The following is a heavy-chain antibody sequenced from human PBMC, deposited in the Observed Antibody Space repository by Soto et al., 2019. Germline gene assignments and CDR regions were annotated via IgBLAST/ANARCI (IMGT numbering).Heavy chain of an antibody. V-gene: IGHV4-31*03. D-gene: IGHD2-15*01. CDR1: GGSISSGGYY. CDR3: ARDQNCSGGSCYPWYYGMDV. J-gene: IGHJ6*02. CDR2: IYYSGST. Sequence: PSETLSLTCTVSGGSISSGGYYWSWIRQHPGKGLEWIGYIYYSGSTYYNPSLKSRVTISVDTSKNQFSLKLSSVTAADTAVYYCARDQNCSGGSCYPWYYGMDVWGQGTTVTAP.